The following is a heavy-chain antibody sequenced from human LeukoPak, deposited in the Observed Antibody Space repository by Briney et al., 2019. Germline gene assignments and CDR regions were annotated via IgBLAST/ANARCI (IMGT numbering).Heavy chain of an antibody. Sequence: SQTLSLTCTVSSGSISSGGYYWGWIRQHPGKGLEWIWYIYYSGSTYYNPSLQSRVTISVETPKNQFSLKLNPVTAAHTAVYHCARSIRSTSFDDWGQGTLVTVS. J-gene: IGHJ4*02. D-gene: IGHD1-26*01. CDR2: IYYSGST. CDR3: ARSIRSTSFDD. CDR1: SGSISSGGYY. V-gene: IGHV4-31*03.